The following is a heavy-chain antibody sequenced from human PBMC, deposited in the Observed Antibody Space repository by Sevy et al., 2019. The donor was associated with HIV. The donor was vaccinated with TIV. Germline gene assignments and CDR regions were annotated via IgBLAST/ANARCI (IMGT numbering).Heavy chain of an antibody. Sequence: GGSLRLSCAASGFTFSKYSMSWVRQPPGKGLEWVSTLSFGCGEINYADSVKGRFTISRDNSKSSVYLQMNNLRPEDTAVYYGAREGCTKPHDYWGQGTLVTASS. CDR3: AREGCTKPHDY. CDR1: GFTFSKYS. D-gene: IGHD2-8*01. V-gene: IGHV3-23*01. J-gene: IGHJ4*02. CDR2: LSFGCGEI.